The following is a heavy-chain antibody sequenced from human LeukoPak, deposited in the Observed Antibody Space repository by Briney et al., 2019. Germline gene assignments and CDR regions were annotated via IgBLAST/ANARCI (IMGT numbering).Heavy chain of an antibody. J-gene: IGHJ5*02. D-gene: IGHD3-10*01. Sequence: SETLSLTCAVYGGSFSGYYWSWIRQPPGKGLEWIGEINHSGSTNYNPSLKSRVTISVDTSKNQFSLKLSSVTAADTAVYYCASLWFGELRREWFDPWGQGTLVTVSS. CDR1: GGSFSGYY. CDR3: ASLWFGELRREWFDP. CDR2: INHSGST. V-gene: IGHV4-34*01.